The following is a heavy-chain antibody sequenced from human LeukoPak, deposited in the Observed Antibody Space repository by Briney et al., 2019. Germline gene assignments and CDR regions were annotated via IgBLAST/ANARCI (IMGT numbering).Heavy chain of an antibody. D-gene: IGHD6-19*01. CDR2: ISSSSSYI. V-gene: IGHV3-21*01. CDR1: GFTFSSYS. Sequence: GGSLRLSCAASGFTFSSYSMNWVRQAPGKGLEWVSSISSSSSYIYYADSVKGRFTISRDNAKNSLYLQMNSLRAEDTAVYYCARGGEEQWLAGDAFDIWGQGTMVTVSS. CDR3: ARGGEEQWLAGDAFDI. J-gene: IGHJ3*02.